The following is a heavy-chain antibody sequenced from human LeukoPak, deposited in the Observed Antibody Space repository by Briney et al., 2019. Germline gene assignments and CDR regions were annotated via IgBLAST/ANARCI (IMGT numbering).Heavy chain of an antibody. J-gene: IGHJ4*02. Sequence: PSVKVSCKVSGYRFTNFHVHWVRQAPGQASEWMGWINPATGMEPNRGGTDYAKKFWGRVTMTTDTSLSTVYLEISSLTIDDTAIYFCVSVKKIPPEFEIWGQGTLLTVS. V-gene: IGHV1-2*02. D-gene: IGHD3-10*01. CDR3: VSVKKIPPEFEI. CDR2: INPATGMEPNRGGT. CDR1: GYRFTNFH.